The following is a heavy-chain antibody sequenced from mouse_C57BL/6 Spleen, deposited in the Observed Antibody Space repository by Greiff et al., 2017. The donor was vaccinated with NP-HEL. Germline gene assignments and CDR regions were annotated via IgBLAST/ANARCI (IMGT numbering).Heavy chain of an antibody. CDR3: ARRITGYAMDY. D-gene: IGHD1-3*01. V-gene: IGHV1-50*01. J-gene: IGHJ4*01. Sequence: QVQLQQPGAELVKPGASVKLSCKASGYTFTSYWMQWVKQRPGQGLEWIGEIDPSDSYTNYNQKFKGKATLTVDTSSSTAYMQLSSLTSEDSAVYYCARRITGYAMDYWGQGTSVTVSS. CDR2: IDPSDSYT. CDR1: GYTFTSYW.